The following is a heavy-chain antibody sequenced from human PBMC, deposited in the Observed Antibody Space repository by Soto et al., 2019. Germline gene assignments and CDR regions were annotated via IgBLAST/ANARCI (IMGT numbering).Heavy chain of an antibody. CDR2: IYSGGST. Sequence: GGSLRLSCAASGFTVSSNYMSWVRQAPGKGLEWVSVIYSGGSTYYADSVKGRFTISRDNSKNTLYLQMNSLRAEDTAVYYCARAHSYYDFWSGSLRPYYMDVWGKGTTVTVSS. D-gene: IGHD3-3*01. CDR3: ARAHSYYDFWSGSLRPYYMDV. CDR1: GFTVSSNY. J-gene: IGHJ6*03. V-gene: IGHV3-66*01.